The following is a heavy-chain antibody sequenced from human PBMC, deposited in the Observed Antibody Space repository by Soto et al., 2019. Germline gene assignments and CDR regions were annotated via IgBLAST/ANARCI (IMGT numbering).Heavy chain of an antibody. Sequence: PVGSRRLSCVLSAFTLSMYWMHWVRQVPGQSPFWVSRMSDDGTTTNYADSGRGRFTISRDNSKNTRYLQMNNLNPAHQAISYCTRGPRPDSSGAGDHWGQGTPVTVSS. V-gene: IGHV3-74*01. CDR3: TRGPRPDSSGAGDH. D-gene: IGHD2-21*02. CDR2: MSDDGTTT. CDR1: AFTLSMYW. J-gene: IGHJ1*01.